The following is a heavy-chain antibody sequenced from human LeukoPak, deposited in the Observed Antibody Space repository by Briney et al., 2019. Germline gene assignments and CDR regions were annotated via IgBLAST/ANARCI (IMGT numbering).Heavy chain of an antibody. D-gene: IGHD2-21*02. CDR3: AKGDGINHYHWFDP. J-gene: IGHJ5*02. Sequence: GGSLRLSCAASEFTFSSHAMNWVRQAPGKGLEWVSGISGGGDRTYYADSVKGRFTISRDNSKSTLYLQMNSLRVEDTALYYCAKGDGINHYHWFDPWGQGTQVTVSS. V-gene: IGHV3-23*01. CDR2: ISGGGDRT. CDR1: EFTFSSHA.